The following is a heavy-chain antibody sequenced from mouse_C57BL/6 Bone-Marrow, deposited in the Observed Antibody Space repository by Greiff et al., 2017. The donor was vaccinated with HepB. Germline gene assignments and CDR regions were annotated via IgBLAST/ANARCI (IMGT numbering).Heavy chain of an antibody. D-gene: IGHD1-1*01. V-gene: IGHV2-9-1*01. CDR3: ASIYYYGSSYVDFDV. Sequence: VKLVESGPGLVAPSQSLSITCTVSGFSLTSYAISWVRQPPGKGLEWLGVIWTGGGTNYNSALKSRLSISKDNSKSQVFLKMNSLQTDDTARYYCASIYYYGSSYVDFDVWGTGTTVTVSS. CDR2: IWTGGGT. J-gene: IGHJ1*03. CDR1: GFSLTSYA.